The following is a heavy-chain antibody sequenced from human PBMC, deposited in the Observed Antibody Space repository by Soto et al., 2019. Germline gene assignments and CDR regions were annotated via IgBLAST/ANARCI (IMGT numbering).Heavy chain of an antibody. CDR1: GYTFSRYG. Sequence: GASVKVSCKASGYTFSRYGMHWVRQAPGQRLEWMGWINAGKGNPKYSQKFQGRVTITRDTSASTAYMELSSLRSEDTAVYYCARDRGYYYYYGMDVWGQGTTVTVSS. J-gene: IGHJ6*02. CDR3: ARDRGYYYYYGMDV. V-gene: IGHV1-3*01. CDR2: INAGKGNP.